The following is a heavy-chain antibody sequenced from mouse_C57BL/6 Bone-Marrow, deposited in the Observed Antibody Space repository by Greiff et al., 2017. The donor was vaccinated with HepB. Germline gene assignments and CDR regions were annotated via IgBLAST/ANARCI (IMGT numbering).Heavy chain of an antibody. D-gene: IGHD1-1*01. J-gene: IGHJ3*01. Sequence: EVKLMESGGGLVQSGRSLRLSCATSGFTFSDFYMEWVRQAPGKGLEWIAASRNKANDYTTEYSASVKGRFIVSRDTSQSILYLQMNALRAEDTAIYYCARDDLLLRGFAYWGQGTLVTVSA. CDR3: ARDDLLLRGFAY. V-gene: IGHV7-1*01. CDR1: GFTFSDFY. CDR2: SRNKANDYTT.